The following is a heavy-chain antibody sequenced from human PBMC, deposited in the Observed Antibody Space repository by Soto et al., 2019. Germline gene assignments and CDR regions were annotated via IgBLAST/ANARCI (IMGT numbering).Heavy chain of an antibody. Sequence: QVQLVQSGAEVKKPGSSVKVSCKASGGTFSSYTISWVRQAPGQGLEWMGRIIPILGIANYAQKFQGRVTITAEKSTSTGYMELSSLRSEDTAVYYCARVGYSSSWFDYYHMDVWGKGTTVTVSS. D-gene: IGHD6-13*01. CDR3: ARVGYSSSWFDYYHMDV. V-gene: IGHV1-69*02. J-gene: IGHJ6*03. CDR2: IIPILGIA. CDR1: GGTFSSYT.